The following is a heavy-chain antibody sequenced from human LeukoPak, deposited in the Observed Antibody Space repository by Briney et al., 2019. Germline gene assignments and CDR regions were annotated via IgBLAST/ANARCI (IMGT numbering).Heavy chain of an antibody. CDR2: IKQDESEK. CDR3: ARGQVTTVTGLAAFDI. D-gene: IGHD4-17*01. V-gene: IGHV3-7*04. CDR1: GFTVSSNY. J-gene: IGHJ3*02. Sequence: GGSLRLSCAASGFTVSSNYMSWVRQAPGKGLEWVANIKQDESEKYYVDSVKGRFTISRDNAKNSLYLQMNSLRAEDTALYYCARGQVTTVTGLAAFDIWGQGTMVTVSS.